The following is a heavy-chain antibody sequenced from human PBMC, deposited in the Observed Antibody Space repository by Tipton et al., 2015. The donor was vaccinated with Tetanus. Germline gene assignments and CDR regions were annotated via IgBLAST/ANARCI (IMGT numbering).Heavy chain of an antibody. Sequence: LRLSCTVSGGSFSLYYWNWVRQSPGKGLEWIGEISHSGSSSYSPSLKSRVTISVDTSKNQFSLRLRSVAAADTAVYYCARGGRDAYNNPLGAFDVWGRGTTDTVSS. CDR1: GGSFSLYY. V-gene: IGHV4-34*01. D-gene: IGHD5-24*01. J-gene: IGHJ3*01. CDR3: ARGGRDAYNNPLGAFDV. CDR2: ISHSGSS.